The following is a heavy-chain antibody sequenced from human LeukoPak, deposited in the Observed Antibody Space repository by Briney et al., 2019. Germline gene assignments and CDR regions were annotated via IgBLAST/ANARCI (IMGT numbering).Heavy chain of an antibody. CDR1: GFTFSSYG. Sequence: QPGRSLRLSCAASGFTFSSYGMHWVRQAPGKGLEWVAVISYDGSNKYYADSVKGRFTISRDNSKNTLYLQMNSLRAEDTAVYYCAKDALLYCGGDCYSGAFDIWGQGTMVTVSS. V-gene: IGHV3-30*18. CDR2: ISYDGSNK. CDR3: AKDALLYCGGDCYSGAFDI. J-gene: IGHJ3*02. D-gene: IGHD2-21*02.